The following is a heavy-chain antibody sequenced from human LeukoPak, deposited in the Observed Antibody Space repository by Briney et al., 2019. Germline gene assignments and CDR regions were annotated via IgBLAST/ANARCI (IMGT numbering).Heavy chain of an antibody. CDR3: ARDSPQGFDYGMDV. J-gene: IGHJ6*02. CDR2: IYYSGST. CDR1: GGSISSYY. D-gene: IGHD3-16*01. Sequence: RPSETLSLTCTVSGGSISSYYWSWIRQPPGKGLEWIGYIYYSGSTNYNPSLKSRVTISVDTSKNQFSLKLSSVTAADTAVNYCARDSPQGFDYGMDVWGQGTTVTVSS. V-gene: IGHV4-59*01.